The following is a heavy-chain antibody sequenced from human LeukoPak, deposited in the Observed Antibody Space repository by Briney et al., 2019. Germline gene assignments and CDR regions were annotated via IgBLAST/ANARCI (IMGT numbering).Heavy chain of an antibody. CDR3: ARGRGVLQKLNY. CDR1: GGSISSSSYY. J-gene: IGHJ4*02. Sequence: SETLSLTCTVSGGSISSSSYYWGWIRQPPGKGLEWIGTVFNGATQYSPSLRSRVTISIDTSTNQFSLKLTSVTAADTALYYCARGRGVLQKLNYWGQGTLVTVSS. D-gene: IGHD4-11*01. CDR2: VFNGAT. V-gene: IGHV4-39*07.